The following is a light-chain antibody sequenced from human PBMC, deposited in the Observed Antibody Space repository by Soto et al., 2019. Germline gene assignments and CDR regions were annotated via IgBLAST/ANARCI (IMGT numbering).Light chain of an antibody. Sequence: DIQMTQSPSTLSASVGDRVTITCRASQSISSWLAWYQQKPGKAPKPLIYKASSLESGVPSRFSGSGSGTEFTLTISGLQPDDLAAYYCQQFNSFPTFGQGTKVEIK. J-gene: IGKJ1*01. CDR2: KAS. CDR3: QQFNSFPT. CDR1: QSISSW. V-gene: IGKV1-5*03.